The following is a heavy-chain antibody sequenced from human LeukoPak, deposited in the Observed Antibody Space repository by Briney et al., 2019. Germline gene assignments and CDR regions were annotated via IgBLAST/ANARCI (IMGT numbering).Heavy chain of an antibody. J-gene: IGHJ5*02. CDR2: INPNSGGT. CDR3: ASNWNYVDPWFDP. V-gene: IGHV1-2*02. Sequence: ASVKVSCKASGYTFTGYYMHWVRQAPGQGLEWMGWINPNSGGTNYAQKFQGRVTMTRDTSISTAYMGLSRLRSDDTAVYYCASNWNYVDPWFDPWGQGTLVTVSS. CDR1: GYTFTGYY. D-gene: IGHD1-7*01.